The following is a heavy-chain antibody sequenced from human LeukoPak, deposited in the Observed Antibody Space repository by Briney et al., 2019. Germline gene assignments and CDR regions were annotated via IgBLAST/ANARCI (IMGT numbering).Heavy chain of an antibody. CDR1: GGTFSSSA. V-gene: IGHV1-69*04. D-gene: IGHD5-18*01. J-gene: IGHJ6*02. CDR2: IIPVLNIT. CDR3: ARDQGLTAPPPYGLDV. Sequence: SVKVSCKTSGGTFSSSAITWVRQAPGQGLEWMRRIIPVLNITRYTQKFQGRVTITADTSTSTVYMELSSLRSEETAVYYCARDQGLTAPPPYGLDVWGQGTTVIVSS.